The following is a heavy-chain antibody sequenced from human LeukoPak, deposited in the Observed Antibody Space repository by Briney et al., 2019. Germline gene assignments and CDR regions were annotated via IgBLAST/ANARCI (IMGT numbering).Heavy chain of an antibody. D-gene: IGHD3-22*01. CDR1: GGSFSGYY. CDR3: ARANYYDSSGYSRGAFDI. Sequence: SETLSLTCAVYGGSFSGYYWSWIRQPPGKGLEWIGEINHSGSTNYNPSLKSRVTISVDTSKNQFSLKLSSVTAADTAVYYCARANYYDSSGYSRGAFDIWGQGAMVTVSS. CDR2: INHSGST. V-gene: IGHV4-34*01. J-gene: IGHJ3*02.